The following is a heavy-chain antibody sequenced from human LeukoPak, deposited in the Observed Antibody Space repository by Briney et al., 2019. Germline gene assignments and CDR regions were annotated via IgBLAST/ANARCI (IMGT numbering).Heavy chain of an antibody. CDR3: ARDQIYYGSGEDPSPNYYYYYMDV. CDR1: GYTFINYY. Sequence: GASVKVSCKASGYTFINYYMHWVRQAPGQGLEWMGIINPSGGTTSYAQNFQGRVTMTRDTSTSTVYMELSRLRSDDTAVYYCARDQIYYGSGEDPSPNYYYYYMDVWGKGTTVTISS. V-gene: IGHV1-46*01. J-gene: IGHJ6*03. CDR2: INPSGGTT. D-gene: IGHD3-10*01.